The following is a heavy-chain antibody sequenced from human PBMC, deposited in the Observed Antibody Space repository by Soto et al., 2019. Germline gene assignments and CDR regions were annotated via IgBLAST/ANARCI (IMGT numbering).Heavy chain of an antibody. CDR1: GFTFSDYY. CDR3: VRDSSPSYGGRKEFGAFDI. Sequence: QVQLLESGGGLVKPGGSQRLSCVTSGFTFSDYYMGWVRQAPGKGLELISYISGSGSYTLYADSVKGRFTVSRDNANNSLSLLMSSLRCEDTAMYYCVRDSSPSYGGRKEFGAFDIWGLGTVVTVSS. D-gene: IGHD4-17*01. CDR2: ISGSGSYT. J-gene: IGHJ3*02. V-gene: IGHV3-11*06.